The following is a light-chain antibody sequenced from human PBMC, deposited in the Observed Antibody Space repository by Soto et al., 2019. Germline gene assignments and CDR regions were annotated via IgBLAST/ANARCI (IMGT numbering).Light chain of an antibody. CDR2: DVS. CDR1: SSDVGGYNY. CDR3: SSYTSSSTYV. Sequence: QSALTQPASVSGSPGQSITISCTGTSSDVGGYNYVSWYQQHPGKAPKLMIYDVSNRPSGVSNRFSGSKSGNTASLTISGLQAEDEADYYCSSYTSSSTYVFGTGNKQTVL. J-gene: IGLJ1*01. V-gene: IGLV2-14*01.